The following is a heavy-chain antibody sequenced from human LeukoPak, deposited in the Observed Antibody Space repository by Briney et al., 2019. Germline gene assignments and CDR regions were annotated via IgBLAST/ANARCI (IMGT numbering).Heavy chain of an antibody. CDR1: GGTLSSYG. Sequence: SVKVSCKASGGTLSSYGIGWVRQAPGRGLEWMGRIIPIVNRANSAQRFQGRVTITADTSTNTVYMELSSLRSDDTAVYYCARLRADAGSGHNWFDPWGQGTLVTVSS. D-gene: IGHD1-26*01. CDR3: ARLRADAGSGHNWFDP. CDR2: IIPIVNRA. V-gene: IGHV1-69*04. J-gene: IGHJ5*02.